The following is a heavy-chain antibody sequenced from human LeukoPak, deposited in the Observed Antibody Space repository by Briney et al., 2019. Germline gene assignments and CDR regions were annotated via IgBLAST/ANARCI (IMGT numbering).Heavy chain of an antibody. J-gene: IGHJ6*02. Sequence: SQTLSLTCTVSGDSISSGGHYWSWIRQHPGKGLEWIGYIYYSGSTYYNPSLKSRVTISVDTSKNQFSLKLSSVTAADTAVYYCASTITGTVAWYYYGMDVWGQGTTVTVSS. D-gene: IGHD1-7*01. V-gene: IGHV4-31*03. CDR2: IYYSGST. CDR3: ASTITGTVAWYYYGMDV. CDR1: GDSISSGGHY.